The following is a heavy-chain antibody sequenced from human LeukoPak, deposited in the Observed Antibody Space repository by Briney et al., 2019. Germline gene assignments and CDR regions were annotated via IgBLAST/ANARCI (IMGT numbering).Heavy chain of an antibody. Sequence: GGSLRLSCAASGFIFNTYSMNWVRQAPGKGLEWVSSISSSGSDKYYADSAKGRFTFSRDNAKNSLYLQMRSLRAEDTAVYYCARDLGRSGYYTIDAFDVWGLGPVVPVTS. CDR2: ISSSGSDK. V-gene: IGHV3-21*01. D-gene: IGHD3-22*01. CDR3: ARDLGRSGYYTIDAFDV. CDR1: GFIFNTYS. J-gene: IGHJ3*01.